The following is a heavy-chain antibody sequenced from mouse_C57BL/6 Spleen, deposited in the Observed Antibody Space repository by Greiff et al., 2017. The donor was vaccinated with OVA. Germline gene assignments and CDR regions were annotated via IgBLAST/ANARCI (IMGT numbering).Heavy chain of an antibody. D-gene: IGHD2-2*01. CDR1: GFTFSSYA. CDR3: ARDRGYDRDFDY. CDR2: ISDGGSYT. J-gene: IGHJ2*01. Sequence: EVKLVESGGGLVKPGGSLKLSCAASGFTFSSYAMSWVRQTPEKRLEWVATISDGGSYTYYPDNVKGRFTISRDNAKNNLYLQMSHLKSEDTAMYYCARDRGYDRDFDYWGQGTTLTVSS. V-gene: IGHV5-4*01.